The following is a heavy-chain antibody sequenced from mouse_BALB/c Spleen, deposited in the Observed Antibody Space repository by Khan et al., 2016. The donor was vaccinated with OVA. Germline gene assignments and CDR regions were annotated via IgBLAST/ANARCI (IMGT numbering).Heavy chain of an antibody. CDR3: VRDGAYHRNDGWFAY. Sequence: VQLQQSGAELVRPGASVKMSCKASGYTFTSYTIHWIKRRPGQGLEWIGYINPSNGYSNYNQKFKDKVTLTADKSSTTAYMQLSSLTSDDSAVYNCVRDGAYHRNDGWFAYWGLGTLVTVSA. V-gene: IGHV1-4*01. CDR2: INPSNGYS. CDR1: GYTFTSYT. J-gene: IGHJ3*01. D-gene: IGHD2-14*01.